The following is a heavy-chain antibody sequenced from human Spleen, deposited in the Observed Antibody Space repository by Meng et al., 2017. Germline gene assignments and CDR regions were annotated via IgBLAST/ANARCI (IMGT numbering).Heavy chain of an antibody. V-gene: IGHV4-34*01. CDR2: IDHSGST. CDR1: GGSFSGYY. D-gene: IGHD5-12*01. CDR3: ARYSGYDSVWVGAYPFDC. Sequence: SQTLSLTCAVYGGSFSGYYWTWIRQSPGKGLEWSGEIDHSGSTNYNPSLKTRVNISVDTSKNQISLKLNSVTAADTAVYYCARYSGYDSVWVGAYPFDCWGQGTLVTVSS. J-gene: IGHJ4*02.